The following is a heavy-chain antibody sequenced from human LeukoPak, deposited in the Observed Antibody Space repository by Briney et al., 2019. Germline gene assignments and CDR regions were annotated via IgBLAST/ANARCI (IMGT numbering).Heavy chain of an antibody. CDR2: FDPGSGEI. V-gene: IGHV1-24*01. CDR1: GYSITDLS. Sequence: ASVKVSCKVSGYSITDLSTHWVRQAPGKGLEWMGGFDPGSGEIIYGQKFQDRVTMTEDTSTDTAYMELSSLRSEDTALYYCAKGTHYDLLPFWGQGTLVTVSS. D-gene: IGHD3-9*01. CDR3: AKGTHYDLLPF. J-gene: IGHJ4*02.